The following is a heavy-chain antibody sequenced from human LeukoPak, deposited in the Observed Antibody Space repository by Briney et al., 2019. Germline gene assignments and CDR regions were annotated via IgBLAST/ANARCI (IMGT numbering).Heavy chain of an antibody. D-gene: IGHD6-6*01. CDR3: ARSIATYGPTHNWFDP. J-gene: IGHJ5*02. V-gene: IGHV4-4*07. Sequence: PSETLSLTCTVSGGSISSDYWSWIRQPAGKGLEWIGRIYTSGSTDYNPSLKSRVTISVDTSKSQFSLKLSSVTAADTAVYYCARSIATYGPTHNWFDPWGQGTLVTVPS. CDR2: IYTSGST. CDR1: GGSISSDY.